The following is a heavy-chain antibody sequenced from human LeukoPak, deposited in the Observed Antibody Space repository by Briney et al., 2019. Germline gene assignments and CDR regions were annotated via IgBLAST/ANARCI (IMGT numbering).Heavy chain of an antibody. V-gene: IGHV3-9*01. J-gene: IGHJ5*02. Sequence: GRSLRLSCAASGFTFDDYAMHWVRQAPGKGLEWVSGISWNSGSIGYADSVMGRFTISRDNAKNSLYLQMNSLRAEDTALYYCAKDRYSSSWTWGQGTLVTVSS. CDR1: GFTFDDYA. D-gene: IGHD6-13*01. CDR3: AKDRYSSSWT. CDR2: ISWNSGSI.